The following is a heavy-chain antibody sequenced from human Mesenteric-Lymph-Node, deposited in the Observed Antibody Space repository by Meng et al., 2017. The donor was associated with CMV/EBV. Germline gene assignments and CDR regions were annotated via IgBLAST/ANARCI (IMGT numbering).Heavy chain of an antibody. D-gene: IGHD4-11*01. Sequence: GGPLRSPCAALGSTFSSYWMSGARQVPGKGREWVAIISYDGSNKYYADSVKGRFTISRDNSENTLYLQMNSLRVEDTAVYYCARDGFPYSNYEDHGMDVWGQGTTVTVSS. CDR1: GSTFSSYW. CDR3: ARDGFPYSNYEDHGMDV. J-gene: IGHJ6*02. CDR2: ISYDGSNK. V-gene: IGHV3-30-3*01.